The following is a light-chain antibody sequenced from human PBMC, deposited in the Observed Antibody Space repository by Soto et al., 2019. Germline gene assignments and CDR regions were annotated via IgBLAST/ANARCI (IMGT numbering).Light chain of an antibody. Sequence: QSVLTQPRSVSGSPGQSVTISCTGTSSDVGGYNYVSWYQQHPDKAPNVMIYDVSKRPSGVPDRFSGSKSGNTVSLTISGLQAEDEADYYCCSYAGSYSYIFGTGTKVPV. V-gene: IGLV2-11*01. CDR1: SSDVGGYNY. J-gene: IGLJ1*01. CDR2: DVS. CDR3: CSYAGSYSYI.